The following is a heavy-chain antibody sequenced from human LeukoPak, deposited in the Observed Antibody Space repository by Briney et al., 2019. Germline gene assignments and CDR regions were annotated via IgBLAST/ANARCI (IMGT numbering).Heavy chain of an antibody. CDR2: IIPIFGTA. CDR1: GGTFSSYA. D-gene: IGHD5-18*01. J-gene: IGHJ3*02. V-gene: IGHV1-69*13. CDR3: AMAKSGYSYGDAFDI. Sequence: ASVKVSCEASGGTFSSYAISWVRQAPGQGLEWMGGIIPIFGTANYAQKFQGRVTITADESTSTAYMELSSLRSEDTAVYYCAMAKSGYSYGDAFDIWGQGTMVTVSS.